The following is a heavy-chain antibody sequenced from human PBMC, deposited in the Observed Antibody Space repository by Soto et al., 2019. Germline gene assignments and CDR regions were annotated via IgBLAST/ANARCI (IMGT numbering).Heavy chain of an antibody. Sequence: QVQLQESGPGLVKPSETLSLTCAVSGASVNTVGSFWAWIRRPPERGLALLGQISYSGSALYNSSLRGRVAILLDSPANQFSLSLNSVTAADTAVYYCARVCCYGRLEYWGQGAPVIVSS. D-gene: IGHD2-2*01. CDR2: ISYSGSA. CDR1: GASVNTVGSF. V-gene: IGHV4-61*08. J-gene: IGHJ4*02. CDR3: ARVCCYGRLEY.